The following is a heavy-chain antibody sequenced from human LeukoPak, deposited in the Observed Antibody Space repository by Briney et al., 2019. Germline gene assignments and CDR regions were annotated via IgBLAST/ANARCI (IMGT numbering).Heavy chain of an antibody. CDR2: ISGSGGST. V-gene: IGHV3-23*01. Sequence: GGSLRLSCAASGFTFSSYAMSWVRQAPGKGLEWVSAISGSGGSTYYADSVKGRFTISRDNSKNTLYLQMNSLRAEDTAVYYCARETWGPYSSGWAFDPWGQGTLVTVSS. D-gene: IGHD6-19*01. CDR1: GFTFSSYA. CDR3: ARETWGPYSSGWAFDP. J-gene: IGHJ5*02.